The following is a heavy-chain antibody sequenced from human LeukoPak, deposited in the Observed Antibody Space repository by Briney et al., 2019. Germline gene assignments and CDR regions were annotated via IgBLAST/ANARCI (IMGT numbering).Heavy chain of an antibody. V-gene: IGHV3-21*01. J-gene: IGHJ4*02. D-gene: IGHD4-17*01. CDR2: ISSSSSYI. Sequence: GGSLRLSCAASGFTFGSYSMNWVRQAPGKGLEWVSSISSSSSYIYYADSVKGRFTISRGNAKNSLYLQMNSLRAEDTAVYYCARDPLRGVTTRGDYWGQGTLVTVSS. CDR3: ARDPLRGVTTRGDY. CDR1: GFTFGSYS.